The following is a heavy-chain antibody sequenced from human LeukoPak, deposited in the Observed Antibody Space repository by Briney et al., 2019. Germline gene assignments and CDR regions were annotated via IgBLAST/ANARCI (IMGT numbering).Heavy chain of an antibody. D-gene: IGHD6-19*01. Sequence: GGSLRLSCAASGFTFSSYSMNWVRQAPGEGLEWVSYISSTSSYIYYADSVKGRFTIYRDNVKNSLYLQMNSPRAEDTAVYYCARDSSGWSGLFATAALDICGQGTMVTVSS. CDR1: GFTFSSYS. CDR2: ISSTSSYI. J-gene: IGHJ3*02. V-gene: IGHV3-21*01. CDR3: ARDSSGWSGLFATAALDI.